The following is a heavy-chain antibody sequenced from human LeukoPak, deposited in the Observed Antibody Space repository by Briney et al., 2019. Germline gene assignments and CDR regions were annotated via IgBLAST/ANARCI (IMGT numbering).Heavy chain of an antibody. CDR2: INPSGGST. D-gene: IGHD5-12*01. V-gene: IGHV1-46*01. Sequence: ASVKVSCKASGYTFTSYYMHWVRQAPGQGLEWMGIINPSGGSTSYAQKFQGRVTMTRDTSTSTVYMELSSLRSEDTAVYYCARDVVRGYSGYGRYFDYWCQGTLVTVSS. CDR3: ARDVVRGYSGYGRYFDY. CDR1: GYTFTSYY. J-gene: IGHJ4*02.